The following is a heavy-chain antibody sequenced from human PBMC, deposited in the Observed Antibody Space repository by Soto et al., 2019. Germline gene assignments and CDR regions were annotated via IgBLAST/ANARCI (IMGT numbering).Heavy chain of an antibody. J-gene: IGHJ5*02. CDR2: ISWDGGST. V-gene: IGHV3-43*01. Sequence: PVGSLRLSCAASGFTFDDYTIHWVRQAPGKGLEWVSLISWDGGSTYYADSVQGRFTISRDNSKNSLYLQMNSLRTEDTALYYCAKDRSSWYYGWCDPWGQGTLVTVSS. CDR3: AKDRSSWYYGWCDP. CDR1: GFTFDDYT. D-gene: IGHD6-13*01.